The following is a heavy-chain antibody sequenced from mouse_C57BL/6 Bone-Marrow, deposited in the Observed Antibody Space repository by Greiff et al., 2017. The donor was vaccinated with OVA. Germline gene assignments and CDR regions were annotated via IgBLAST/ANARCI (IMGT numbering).Heavy chain of an antibody. CDR1: GYTFTSYW. V-gene: IGHV1-69*01. J-gene: IGHJ4*01. CDR3: ARLTYYDYDAYAMDY. D-gene: IGHD2-4*01. Sequence: QVQLQQPGAELVMPGASVKLSCKASGYTFTSYWMHWVKQRPGQGLEWIGEIDPSDSYTNYNQKFKGKSTLTVDKSSSTAYMQLSSLTSEDSAVYDCARLTYYDYDAYAMDYWGQGTSVTVSS. CDR2: IDPSDSYT.